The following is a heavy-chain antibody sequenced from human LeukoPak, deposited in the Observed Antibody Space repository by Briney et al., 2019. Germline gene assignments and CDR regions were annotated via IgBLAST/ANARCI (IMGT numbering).Heavy chain of an antibody. V-gene: IGHV1-69*13. CDR1: GGTFSSYA. D-gene: IGHD3-10*01. CDR3: ARDEARMVRGVITSYNWFDP. J-gene: IGHJ5*02. Sequence: ASVKVSCKASGGTFSSYAISWVRQAPGQGLEWMGGIIPIFGTANYAQKFQGRVTITADESTSTAYMELSSLRSEDTAVYYCARDEARMVRGVITSYNWFDPWGQGTLVTVSS. CDR2: IIPIFGTA.